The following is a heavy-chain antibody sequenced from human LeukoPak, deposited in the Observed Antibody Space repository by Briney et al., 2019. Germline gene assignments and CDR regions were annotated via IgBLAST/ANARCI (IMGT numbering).Heavy chain of an antibody. J-gene: IGHJ4*02. Sequence: GGTLRLSCAASGFTFSSYGMSWVRQAPGKGLEWVSFIRYDGSNKYYADSVKGRFTISRDNSKNTLYLQMNSLRAEDTAVYYCAKDSGGGHYFDYWGQGTLVTVSS. CDR1: GFTFSSYG. CDR2: IRYDGSNK. V-gene: IGHV3-30*02. D-gene: IGHD3-10*01. CDR3: AKDSGGGHYFDY.